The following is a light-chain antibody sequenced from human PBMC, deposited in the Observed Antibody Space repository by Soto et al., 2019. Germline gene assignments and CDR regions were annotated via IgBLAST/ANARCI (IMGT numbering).Light chain of an antibody. CDR2: EVT. CDR3: SSYATTSTF. Sequence: QSSLRHPAAVCWSPGHSITISCTGPSSDIGGHKFVSWYQQFPGKAPKLMIFEVTKRASGVSHRFSGSKSGNTASLTISGLQAEQEADYYCSSYATTSTFFGPGTKVTVL. CDR1: SSDIGGHKF. J-gene: IGLJ1*01. V-gene: IGLV2-14*01.